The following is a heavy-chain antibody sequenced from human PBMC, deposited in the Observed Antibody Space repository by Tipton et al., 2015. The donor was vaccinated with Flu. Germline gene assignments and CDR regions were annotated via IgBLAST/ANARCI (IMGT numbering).Heavy chain of an antibody. CDR1: GYSISSGYY. CDR2: IYHSGST. J-gene: IGHJ4*02. Sequence: TLSLTCAVSGYSISSGYYWGWIRQPPGKGLEWIGSIYHSGSTYYNPSLKSRDTISVDTSKNQFSLKLSSVTAADTAVYYCARADTEYDNVSDYFDYWGQGTLVTVSA. D-gene: IGHD3-16*01. V-gene: IGHV4-38-2*01. CDR3: ARADTEYDNVSDYFDY.